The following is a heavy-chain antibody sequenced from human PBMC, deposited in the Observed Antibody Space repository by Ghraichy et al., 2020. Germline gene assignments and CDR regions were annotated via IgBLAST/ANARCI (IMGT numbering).Heavy chain of an antibody. Sequence: SETLSLTCTVSGGSISSYYWSWIRQPPGKGLEWIGYIYYSGSTNYNPSLKSRVTISVDTSKNQFSLKLSSVTAADTAVYYCARVSYYGSDYGMDVWGQGTTVTVSS. D-gene: IGHD3-10*01. CDR1: GGSISSYY. CDR3: ARVSYYGSDYGMDV. CDR2: IYYSGST. J-gene: IGHJ6*02. V-gene: IGHV4-59*01.